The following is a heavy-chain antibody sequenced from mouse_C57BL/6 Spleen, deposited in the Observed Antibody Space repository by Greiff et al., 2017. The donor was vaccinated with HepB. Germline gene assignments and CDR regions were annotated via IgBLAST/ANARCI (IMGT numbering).Heavy chain of an antibody. D-gene: IGHD2-4*01. CDR3: ARGYDYDAPYYFDY. J-gene: IGHJ2*01. V-gene: IGHV5-4*03. CDR2: ISDGGSYT. Sequence: DVMLVESGGGLVKPGGSLKLSCAASGFTFSSYAMSWVRQTPEKRLEWVATISDGGSYTYYPDNVKGRFTISRDNAKNNLYLQMSHLKSEDTAMYYCARGYDYDAPYYFDYWGQGTTLTVSS. CDR1: GFTFSSYA.